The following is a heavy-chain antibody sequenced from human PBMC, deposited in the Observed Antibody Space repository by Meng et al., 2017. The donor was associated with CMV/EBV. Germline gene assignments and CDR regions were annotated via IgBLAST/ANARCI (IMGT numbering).Heavy chain of an antibody. CDR1: GFTFSSYS. D-gene: IGHD3-3*01. V-gene: IGHV3-21*01. Sequence: GKSLKISCAASGFTFSSYSMNWVRQAPGKGLEWVSSISSSSSYIYYADSVKGRFTISRDNAKNSLYLQMNSLRAEDTAVYYCTKDQGISGYSMDVWGQGTTVTVSS. J-gene: IGHJ6*02. CDR2: ISSSSSYI. CDR3: TKDQGISGYSMDV.